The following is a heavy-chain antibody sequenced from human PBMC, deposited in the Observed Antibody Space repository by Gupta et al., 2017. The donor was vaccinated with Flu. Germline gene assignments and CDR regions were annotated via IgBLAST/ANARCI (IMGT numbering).Heavy chain of an antibody. V-gene: IGHV3-23*01. D-gene: IGHD3-22*01. Sequence: EVQLLESGGGLVQPGGSLRLSCAASGFTFSSYAMSWVRQAPGKGLEWVSAISGSGGSTYYADSVKGRFTISRDNSKNTLYLQMNSLRAEDTAVYYCAKDSSGYWRAEDAFDIWGQGTMVTVSS. CDR3: AKDSSGYWRAEDAFDI. J-gene: IGHJ3*02. CDR1: GFTFSSYA. CDR2: ISGSGGST.